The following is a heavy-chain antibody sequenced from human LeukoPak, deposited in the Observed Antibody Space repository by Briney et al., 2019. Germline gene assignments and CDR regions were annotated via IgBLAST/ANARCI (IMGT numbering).Heavy chain of an antibody. J-gene: IGHJ4*02. D-gene: IGHD5-18*01. V-gene: IGHV3-7*01. CDR2: IKQDGSEK. CDR1: GFTFSSYW. CDR3: ARDHPLRGYSYGIDY. Sequence: GGSLRLSCAASGFTFSSYWMSWVRQAPGKGLEWVANIKQDGSEKYYVDSVKGRFTISRDNAKNSLYLQMNSLRAEDTAVYYCARDHPLRGYSYGIDYWGQGTLVTVSS.